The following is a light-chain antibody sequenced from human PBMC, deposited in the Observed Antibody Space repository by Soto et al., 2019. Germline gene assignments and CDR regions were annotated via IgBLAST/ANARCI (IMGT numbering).Light chain of an antibody. J-gene: IGKJ4*01. CDR2: GAS. Sequence: EIVLTQSPGTLSLSPGERATLSCRASQTVVGNYLAWYQQKPGQAPRLLMYGASSRATGIPDRFSGSGSGTDFTLTISRLEPEDFAVYYCQQYGSSPNTFGGGTKVEIK. CDR1: QTVVGNY. CDR3: QQYGSSPNT. V-gene: IGKV3-20*01.